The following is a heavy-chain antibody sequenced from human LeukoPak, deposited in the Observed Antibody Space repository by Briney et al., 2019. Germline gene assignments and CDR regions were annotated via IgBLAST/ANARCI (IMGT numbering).Heavy chain of an antibody. Sequence: ASVKVSCKASGGTFSSYAISWVRQAPGQGLEWMGGIIPIFGTANYAQKFQGRVTITADESTSTAYMELSSLRSEDTAVYYCARSSRYYDSSGLQAYYFDYWGQGTLVTVSP. V-gene: IGHV1-69*13. CDR1: GGTFSSYA. D-gene: IGHD3-22*01. CDR2: IIPIFGTA. J-gene: IGHJ4*02. CDR3: ARSSRYYDSSGLQAYYFDY.